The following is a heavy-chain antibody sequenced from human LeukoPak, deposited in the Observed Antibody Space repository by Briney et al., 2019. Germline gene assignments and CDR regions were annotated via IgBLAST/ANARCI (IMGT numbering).Heavy chain of an antibody. CDR3: ARQRGEQGYFDY. J-gene: IGHJ4*02. CDR1: GYSFTSYW. V-gene: IGHV5-51*01. Sequence: GESLQISCKGSGYSFTSYWIGWVRRMPGKGLEWMGIIYPGDSDARYSPSFQGQVTISADKSITTAYLQWSSLKASDTAMYYCARQRGEQGYFDYWGQGTLVTVSS. D-gene: IGHD3-10*01. CDR2: IYPGDSDA.